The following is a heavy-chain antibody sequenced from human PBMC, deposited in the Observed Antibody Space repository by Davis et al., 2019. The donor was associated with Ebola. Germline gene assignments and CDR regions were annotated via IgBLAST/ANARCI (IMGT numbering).Heavy chain of an antibody. CDR3: ASGVGAYYYYGMDV. D-gene: IGHD1-26*01. Sequence: GGSLRLSYAASGFTFSSYSMNWVRQAPGKGLEWVSSISSSSSYIYYADSVKGRFTISRDNSKNTLYLQMNSLRAEDTAVYYCASGVGAYYYYGMDVWGQGTTVTVSS. CDR1: GFTFSSYS. J-gene: IGHJ6*02. V-gene: IGHV3-21*01. CDR2: ISSSSSYI.